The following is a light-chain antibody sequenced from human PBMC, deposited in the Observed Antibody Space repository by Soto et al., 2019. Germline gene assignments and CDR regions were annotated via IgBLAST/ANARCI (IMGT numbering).Light chain of an antibody. CDR3: QQYDNLPTIT. V-gene: IGKV1-33*01. Sequence: DIQMTRSPSTLSASVGDRFTITCRASQNIRSRLAWFQQKPGKAPKLLIYDASNLETGVPSRFSGSGSGTDFTFPISSLQTEDIATYYCQQYDNLPTITFGHGTRLEIK. CDR2: DAS. CDR1: QNIRSR. J-gene: IGKJ5*01.